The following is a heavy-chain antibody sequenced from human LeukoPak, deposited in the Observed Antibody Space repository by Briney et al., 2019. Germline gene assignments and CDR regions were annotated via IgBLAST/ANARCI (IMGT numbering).Heavy chain of an antibody. D-gene: IGHD5-18*01. CDR1: GFTVSSNY. V-gene: IGHV3-53*01. Sequence: GGSLRLSCAASGFTVSSNYMSWVRQAPGKGLEWVSVIYSGGSTYYADSVKGRFTISRDNSKNTPYLQMNSLRAEDTAVYYCARGGYSYTFYYYYGMDVWGQGTTVTVSS. CDR2: IYSGGST. CDR3: ARGGYSYTFYYYYGMDV. J-gene: IGHJ6*02.